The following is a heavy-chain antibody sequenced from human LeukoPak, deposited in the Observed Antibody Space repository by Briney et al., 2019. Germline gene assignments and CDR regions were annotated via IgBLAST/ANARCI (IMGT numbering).Heavy chain of an antibody. Sequence: PGGSLRLSCVPSGFTFSSYAMSWVRQAPGKGLEWVSAISGSGGSTYYADSVKGRFTISRDNAKNTVYLQMNSLRAEDTAVYYCAKVFVAGYSGPDAFDIWGQGTMVTVSS. CDR1: GFTFSSYA. V-gene: IGHV3-23*01. J-gene: IGHJ3*02. CDR2: ISGSGGST. D-gene: IGHD3-10*01. CDR3: AKVFVAGYSGPDAFDI.